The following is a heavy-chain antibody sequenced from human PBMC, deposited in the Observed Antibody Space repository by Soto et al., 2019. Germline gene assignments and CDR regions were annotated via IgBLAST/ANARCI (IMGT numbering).Heavy chain of an antibody. CDR2: ISGSGGST. CDR1: GFTFSTYA. J-gene: IGHJ3*02. Sequence: GGSLRLSCAASGFTFSTYAMSWVRQAPGKGLVWVSAISGSGGSTFYADSVKGRFTISRDNYMNTLYLQMNSLRTEDTAVYYCAHPRGFGVFDAYDIWGPGTTVTV. V-gene: IGHV3-23*01. CDR3: AHPRGFGVFDAYDI. D-gene: IGHD3-10*01.